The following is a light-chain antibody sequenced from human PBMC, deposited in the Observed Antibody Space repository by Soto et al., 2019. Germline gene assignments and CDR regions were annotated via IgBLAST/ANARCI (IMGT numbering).Light chain of an antibody. CDR1: QSINRW. Sequence: DIKMTQSPSTLSASVGDRVTISCRASQSINRWLAWYQQKPGKAPKLLIYKASSLESGVPSRFSGGGIGTEFTLTINSLQADDFATYYCQQHNSFSITFGQGTRLEIK. CDR3: QQHNSFSIT. J-gene: IGKJ5*01. V-gene: IGKV1-5*03. CDR2: KAS.